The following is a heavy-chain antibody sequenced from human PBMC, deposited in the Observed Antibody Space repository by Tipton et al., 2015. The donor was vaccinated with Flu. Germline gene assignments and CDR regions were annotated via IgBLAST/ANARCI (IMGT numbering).Heavy chain of an antibody. CDR3: ARGSYGGLLYFDY. Sequence: LRLSCSVSGGSISGHYWNWIRQPPGKGLEWIGYIYFSGSTEYNPSLRSRVTISLDTSKKHFSLNLSSVIAADTAMYYCARGSYGGLLYFDYWGQGTLGIVSS. CDR2: IYFSGST. J-gene: IGHJ4*02. CDR1: GGSISGHY. V-gene: IGHV4-59*11. D-gene: IGHD1-26*01.